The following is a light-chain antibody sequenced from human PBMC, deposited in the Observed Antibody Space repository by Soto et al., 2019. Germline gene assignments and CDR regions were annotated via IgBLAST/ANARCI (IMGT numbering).Light chain of an antibody. CDR3: SSYGGSNTYV. CDR2: EVS. CDR1: SSDVGGYNY. J-gene: IGLJ1*01. V-gene: IGLV2-8*01. Sequence: QSVLPQPPSASGSPGQSVTISCTGTSSDVGGYNYVSWYQQHPGNAPKLMIYEVSKRPSGVPDRFSGAKSGNTASLTVAGHKAQDEVDYCSSSYGGSNTYVVGTGTKLTVL.